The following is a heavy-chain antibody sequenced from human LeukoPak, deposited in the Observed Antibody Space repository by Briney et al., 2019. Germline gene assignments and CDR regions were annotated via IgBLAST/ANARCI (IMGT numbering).Heavy chain of an antibody. CDR3: ATGGVTGSGPHWYFDL. CDR1: GYSFTSYW. Sequence: GESPKISCKGSGYSFTSYWIGWVRQMPGKGLEWMGIIYPGDSDTRYSPSFQGQVTISADKSISTAYLQWSSLKASDTAMYYCATGGVTGSGPHWYFDLWGRGTLVTVSS. J-gene: IGHJ2*01. D-gene: IGHD3-16*01. V-gene: IGHV5-51*01. CDR2: IYPGDSDT.